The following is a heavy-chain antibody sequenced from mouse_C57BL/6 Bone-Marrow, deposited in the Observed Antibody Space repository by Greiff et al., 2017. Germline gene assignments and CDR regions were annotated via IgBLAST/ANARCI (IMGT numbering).Heavy chain of an antibody. D-gene: IGHD1-1*01. CDR3: ARSPYYYGSSWYFDV. CDR2: IYPGSGST. V-gene: IGHV1-55*01. Sequence: VQLQQPGAELVKPGASVKMSCKASGYTFTSYWITWVQQRPGQGLECIGDIYPGSGSTNYNEKFKSKATLTVDTSASTAYMQLSSLTSEDSAVDYCARSPYYYGSSWYFDVWGTGTTVTVSS. J-gene: IGHJ1*03. CDR1: GYTFTSYW.